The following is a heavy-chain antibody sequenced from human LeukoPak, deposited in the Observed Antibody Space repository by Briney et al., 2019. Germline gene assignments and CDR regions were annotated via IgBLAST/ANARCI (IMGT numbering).Heavy chain of an antibody. CDR1: GYSISSGYY. CDR2: IYHTGST. Sequence: SETLSLTCTVSGYSISSGYYWGWIRQSPGKGLEWIGSIYHTGSTYYNPSLKSRLTISVDTSKNQFSLKLSSVTAADTTVYYCAKTRDDLLVGHIDYWGQGTLVTVSS. V-gene: IGHV4-38-2*02. CDR3: AKTRDDLLVGHIDY. D-gene: IGHD3/OR15-3a*01. J-gene: IGHJ4*02.